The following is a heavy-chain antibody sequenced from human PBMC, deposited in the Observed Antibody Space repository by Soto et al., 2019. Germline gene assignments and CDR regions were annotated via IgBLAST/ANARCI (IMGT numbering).Heavy chain of an antibody. V-gene: IGHV3-13*01. CDR2: IETAGST. D-gene: IGHD3-10*01. Sequence: PGGSRRLSCVASGFTFSSYDMHWVRQAPGTGLEWVSLIETAGSTYYAGSVKGRFTISRDNAKNSLYLQMNSLRAEDTAVYYCAREFRRGYPDAFDIWGQGTMVTVSS. CDR3: AREFRRGYPDAFDI. CDR1: GFTFSSYD. J-gene: IGHJ3*02.